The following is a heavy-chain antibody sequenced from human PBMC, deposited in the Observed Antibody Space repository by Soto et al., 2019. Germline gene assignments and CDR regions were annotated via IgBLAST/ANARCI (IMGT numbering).Heavy chain of an antibody. Sequence: PGGSLRLSCAASGFTFSSYGMHWVRQAPGKGLEWVAVISYDGSNKYYADSVKGRFTISRDNSKNTLYLQMNSLRAEDTAVYYCAKGIRWVRIVAVVAATPDYYYGMDVWGQGIKVTVYS. J-gene: IGHJ6*02. V-gene: IGHV3-30*18. CDR1: GFTFSSYG. CDR2: ISYDGSNK. CDR3: AKGIRWVRIVAVVAATPDYYYGMDV. D-gene: IGHD2-15*01.